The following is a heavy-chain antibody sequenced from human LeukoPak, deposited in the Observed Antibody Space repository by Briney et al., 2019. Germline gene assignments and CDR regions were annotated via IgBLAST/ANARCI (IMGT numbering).Heavy chain of an antibody. CDR2: ISAYNGNT. CDR3: ASRLDSSSWGYYYYIDV. V-gene: IGHV1-18*01. D-gene: IGHD6-13*01. CDR1: VYTVTSYG. J-gene: IGHJ6*03. Sequence: GASVNVSCKASVYTVTSYGISWGRQAPGQGREGMGWISAYNGNTNDAQKLQGRVTMTTEASSSTAYMEMRRRRAGETAVYYCASRLDSSSWGYYYYIDVWGKGTTVTVSS.